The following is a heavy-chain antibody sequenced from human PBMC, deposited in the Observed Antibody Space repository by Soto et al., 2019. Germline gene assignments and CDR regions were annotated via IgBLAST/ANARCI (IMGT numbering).Heavy chain of an antibody. V-gene: IGHV1-2*02. CDR3: ARDARGTRGFDEMDI. D-gene: IGHD3-9*01. Sequence: GASVKVSCKASGYIFTGYHIHWVRQAPGRGLEWMGWINPNSGDTEYAQNFHGRVTMTRDTSFNLVYMEMSGLMSDDTDVYYCARDARGTRGFDEMDIWGQGTTVTVSS. CDR2: INPNSGDT. J-gene: IGHJ6*02. CDR1: GYIFTGYH.